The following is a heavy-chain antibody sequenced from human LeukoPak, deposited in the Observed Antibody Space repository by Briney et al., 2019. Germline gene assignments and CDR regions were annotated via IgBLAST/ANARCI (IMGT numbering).Heavy chain of an antibody. CDR3: ARNLGYSSSWTFDY. J-gene: IGHJ4*02. D-gene: IGHD6-13*01. V-gene: IGHV1-18*01. CDR2: ISAYNGNT. CDR1: GYTFTSYG. Sequence: ASVKVSCKASGYTFTSYGISWVRQAPGQGLERMGWISAYNGNTNYAQKLQGRVTMTTDTSTSTAYMELRSLRSDDTAVYYCARNLGYSSSWTFDYWGQGTLVTVSS.